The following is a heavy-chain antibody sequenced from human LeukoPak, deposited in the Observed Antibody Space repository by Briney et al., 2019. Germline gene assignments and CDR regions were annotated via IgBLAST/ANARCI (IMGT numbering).Heavy chain of an antibody. CDR1: GYTFTSYA. CDR2: INTNTGNP. J-gene: IGHJ5*02. D-gene: IGHD2-8*01. CDR3: ARDGMTGPEDCTNGVCYIGGNWFDP. Sequence: GASVKVSCKASGYTFTSYAMNWVRQAPGQGLEWMGRINTNTGNPTYAQGFTGRFVFSLDTSVSTAYLQISSLKAEDTAVYYCARDGMTGPEDCTNGVCYIGGNWFDPWGQGTLVTVSS. V-gene: IGHV7-4-1*02.